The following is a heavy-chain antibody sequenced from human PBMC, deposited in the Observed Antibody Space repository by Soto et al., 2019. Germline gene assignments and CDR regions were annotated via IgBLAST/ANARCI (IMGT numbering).Heavy chain of an antibody. J-gene: IGHJ4*02. Sequence: SGKVSCKASAYTLSTYGINWVRQAPGQGLEWMGWISAYNGNTNNAQNFQGRVTMTTDTSTSTAYMELRSLRSDDTAVYYCARGDNWNYVDYWGQGTLVTASS. CDR1: AYTLSTYG. V-gene: IGHV1-18*01. D-gene: IGHD1-20*01. CDR2: ISAYNGNT. CDR3: ARGDNWNYVDY.